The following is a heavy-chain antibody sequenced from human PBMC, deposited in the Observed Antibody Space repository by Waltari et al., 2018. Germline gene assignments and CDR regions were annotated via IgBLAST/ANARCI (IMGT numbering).Heavy chain of an antibody. Sequence: EVQLVESGGGLVKPGGSLRLSCAASGFTFSSYSMNWVRQAPGKGLEWVSSISSSSSYIYYADSVKGRFTISRDNAKNSLYLQMNSLRVEDTAVYYCAREGWIQLWRTWGLWGRGTLVTVSS. V-gene: IGHV3-21*01. CDR2: ISSSSSYI. CDR3: AREGWIQLWRTWGL. D-gene: IGHD5-18*01. J-gene: IGHJ2*01. CDR1: GFTFSSYS.